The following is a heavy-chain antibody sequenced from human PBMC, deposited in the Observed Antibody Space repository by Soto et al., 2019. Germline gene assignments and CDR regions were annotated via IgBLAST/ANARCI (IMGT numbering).Heavy chain of an antibody. J-gene: IGHJ6*02. V-gene: IGHV3-13*01. D-gene: IGHD3-3*01. CDR1: GFTFSSYD. CDR3: ARVLLRFLEWLARYYYYGMDV. CDR2: IGTAGDT. Sequence: LRLSCAASGFTFSSYDMHWVRQATVKGLEWVSAIGTAGDTYYPGSVKGRFTISRENAKNSLYLQMNSLRAGDTAVYYCARVLLRFLEWLARYYYYGMDVWGQGTTVTVS.